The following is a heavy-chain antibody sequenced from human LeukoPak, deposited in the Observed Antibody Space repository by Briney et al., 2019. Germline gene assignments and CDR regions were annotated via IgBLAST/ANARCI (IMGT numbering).Heavy chain of an antibody. CDR1: GFTFSHYG. CDR2: IWNDGTNK. Sequence: PGRSLRLSCAASGFTFSHYGMHWVRQAPGKGLERVAVIWNDGTNKYYSDSVKGRFTIYRDDSQNRVYLQMDSLRADDTALYYCAKDAQRGFDYSNSLEYWGQGALVTVSS. V-gene: IGHV3-33*06. J-gene: IGHJ4*02. CDR3: AKDAQRGFDYSNSLEY. D-gene: IGHD4-11*01.